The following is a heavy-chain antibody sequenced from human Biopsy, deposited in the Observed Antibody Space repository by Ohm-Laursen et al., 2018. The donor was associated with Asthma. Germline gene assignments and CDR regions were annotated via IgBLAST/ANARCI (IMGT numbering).Heavy chain of an antibody. V-gene: IGHV3-23*01. CDR2: VSGSGGNT. D-gene: IGHD5-24*01. CDR1: GFTFSSYA. Sequence: SLRLSCTASGFTFSSYAMNWVRQAPGKGLEWVSTVSGSGGNTYYADSVKGRFTISRDNSKNTLYLQMNSLRAEDTAVYYCARVKDGYNFDYWGRGTLVTVSS. J-gene: IGHJ4*02. CDR3: ARVKDGYNFDY.